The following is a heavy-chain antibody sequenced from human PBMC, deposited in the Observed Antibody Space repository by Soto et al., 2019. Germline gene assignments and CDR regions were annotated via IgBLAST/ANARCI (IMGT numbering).Heavy chain of an antibody. CDR3: AREQIAAAGTGWFDP. J-gene: IGHJ5*02. Sequence: ASVKVSCKASGYTFTSYGISCVRQAPGQGLEWMGWISAYNGNTNYAQKLQGRVTMTTDTSTSTAYMELRSLRSDDTAVYYCAREQIAAAGTGWFDPWGQGTLVTVSS. D-gene: IGHD6-13*01. CDR2: ISAYNGNT. CDR1: GYTFTSYG. V-gene: IGHV1-18*01.